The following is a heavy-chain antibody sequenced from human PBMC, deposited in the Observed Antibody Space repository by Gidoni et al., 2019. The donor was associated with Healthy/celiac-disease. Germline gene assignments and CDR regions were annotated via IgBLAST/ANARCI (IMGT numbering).Heavy chain of an antibody. CDR2: IYSGGST. V-gene: IGHV3-53*01. J-gene: IGHJ4*02. D-gene: IGHD6-19*01. CDR3: ARLTGYSSGWPYYFDY. CDR1: GFTVSSNY. Sequence: EVQLVESGGGLLQPGGSLRLSCAASGFTVSSNYMSWVRQAPGKGLEWFSVIYSGGSTYYADSVKGRFTISRDNSKNTLSLQMNSLRAEDTAVYYCARLTGYSSGWPYYFDYWGQGTLVTVSS.